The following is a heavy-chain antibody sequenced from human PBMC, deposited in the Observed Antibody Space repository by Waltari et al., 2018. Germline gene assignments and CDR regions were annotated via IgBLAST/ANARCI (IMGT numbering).Heavy chain of an antibody. Sequence: QVQLVQSGPEVKMPGASVKVSCKTSGYTFTSYYIHWVRQAPGQGLEWIGRINPSSGTSTYAQRFQGIVTLTRDMSTGTVSMELSSLRSEDTAVYYCARDASTVGATTLQYWGQGTLVTVSS. CDR1: GYTFTSYY. J-gene: IGHJ4*02. CDR3: ARDASTVGATTLQY. CDR2: INPSSGTS. V-gene: IGHV1-46*01. D-gene: IGHD1-26*01.